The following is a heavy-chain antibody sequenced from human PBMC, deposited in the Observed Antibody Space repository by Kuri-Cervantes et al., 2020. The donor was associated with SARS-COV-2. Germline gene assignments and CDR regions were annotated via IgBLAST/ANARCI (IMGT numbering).Heavy chain of an antibody. CDR2: TPGDGGVT. CDR1: GFIFSNYW. Sequence: GESLKISCAASGFIFSNYWMSWVRQAPGKGLEWVSTTPGDGGVTYYADSVQGRFSISRDNSRNTLYLQMNSLRADDTAVYYCAKVRNWDFDHWGQGVLVTVSS. V-gene: IGHV3-23*01. J-gene: IGHJ5*02. CDR3: AKVRNWDFDH. D-gene: IGHD7-27*01.